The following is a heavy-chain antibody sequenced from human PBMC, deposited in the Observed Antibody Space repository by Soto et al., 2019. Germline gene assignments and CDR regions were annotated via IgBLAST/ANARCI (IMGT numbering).Heavy chain of an antibody. V-gene: IGHV3-30*18. CDR3: AKVTGYCSSTSCSREYHYYYGMDV. CDR2: VSYDGSNR. D-gene: IGHD2-2*01. J-gene: IGHJ6*02. CDR1: GFTFSNYG. Sequence: QVQLVESGGGVVQPGRSLRLSCAASGFTFSNYGVHWVRQAPGKGLEWVAVVSYDGSNRYYGDSVKGRFTISRDNPKNTLYLQMNSLGAEDTAIYYCAKVTGYCSSTSCSREYHYYYGMDVWGQGTTVTVSS.